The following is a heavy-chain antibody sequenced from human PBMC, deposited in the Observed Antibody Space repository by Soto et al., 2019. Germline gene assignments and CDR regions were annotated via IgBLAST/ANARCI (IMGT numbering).Heavy chain of an antibody. CDR3: AKLRHGAYDYDPFDV. CDR2: IRAEADKT. V-gene: IGHV3-23*01. D-gene: IGHD4-17*01. J-gene: IGHJ3*01. Sequence: EVQLLESGGGLVHPGGSLTLSCFASGFTFSSNAMSWVRQAPGKGLEWVSFIRAEADKTYYADSVKGRFTISRDNSKNTLSLQMNSLKADDSAVYYCAKLRHGAYDYDPFDVWGQGTVVTVSS. CDR1: GFTFSSNA.